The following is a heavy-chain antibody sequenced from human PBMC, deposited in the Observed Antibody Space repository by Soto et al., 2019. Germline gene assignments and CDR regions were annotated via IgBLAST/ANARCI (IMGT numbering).Heavy chain of an antibody. V-gene: IGHV3-15*01. D-gene: IGHD3-10*01. J-gene: IGHJ6*02. CDR2: IKSKTDGGTT. Sequence: RLSCAASGFTFSNAWMSWVRQAPGKGLEWVGRIKSKTDGGTTDYAAPVKGRFTISRGDSKNTLYLQMNSLKTEDTAVYYCTTAATGNVLLWFGELLNPMDVWGQGTTVTVSS. CDR1: GFTFSNAW. CDR3: TTAATGNVLLWFGELLNPMDV.